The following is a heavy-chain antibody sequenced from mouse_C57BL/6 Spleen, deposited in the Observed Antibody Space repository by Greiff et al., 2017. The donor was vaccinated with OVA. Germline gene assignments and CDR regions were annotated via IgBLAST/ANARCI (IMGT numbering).Heavy chain of an antibody. J-gene: IGHJ2*01. Sequence: VQLQQSGPELVKPGASVKIPCKASGYTFTDYNMDWVKQSHGKSLEWIGDINPNNGGTIYNQKFKGKATLTVDKSSSTAYMELRSLTSEDTAVYYCARGGGDYYGSSPYYFDYWGQGTTLTVSS. D-gene: IGHD1-1*01. V-gene: IGHV1-18*01. CDR3: ARGGGDYYGSSPYYFDY. CDR1: GYTFTDYN. CDR2: INPNNGGT.